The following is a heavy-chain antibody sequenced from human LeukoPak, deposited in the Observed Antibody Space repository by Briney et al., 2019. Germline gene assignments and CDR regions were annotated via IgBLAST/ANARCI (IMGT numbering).Heavy chain of an antibody. CDR3: AGQRRGGYDQYYFDY. Sequence: SETLSLTCAVYGGTFSGYYWSWIRQPPGQGLEWIGEINHSGSTNYNPSLKSRVTISVDTSKNQFSLKLSSVTAADTAVYYCAGQRRGGYDQYYFDYWGQGTLVTVSS. V-gene: IGHV4-34*08. J-gene: IGHJ4*02. CDR1: GGTFSGYY. D-gene: IGHD5-12*01. CDR2: INHSGST.